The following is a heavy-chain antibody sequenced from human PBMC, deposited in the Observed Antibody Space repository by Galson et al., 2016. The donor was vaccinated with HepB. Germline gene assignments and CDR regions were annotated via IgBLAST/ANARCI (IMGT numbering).Heavy chain of an antibody. CDR3: ARDRAAYSYGEHDFEY. CDR1: GFSFSTYV. Sequence: SLRLSCAASGFSFSTYVIHWVRQAPGKGLGWVAVISYDGFNEYYAESVKGRFTISRDKSKKTVYLQMNSLRPEDTAVYYCARDRAAYSYGEHDFEYWGQGTLVTVSS. J-gene: IGHJ4*02. V-gene: IGHV3-30*03. D-gene: IGHD5-18*01. CDR2: ISYDGFNE.